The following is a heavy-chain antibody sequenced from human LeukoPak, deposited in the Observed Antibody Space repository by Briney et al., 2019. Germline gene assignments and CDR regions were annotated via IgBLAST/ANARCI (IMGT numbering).Heavy chain of an antibody. D-gene: IGHD3-10*01. CDR3: ARDVVYAIWFGEPLDY. Sequence: ASVKVSCKASGYTFTGPYMYWVRQAPGQRLEWPGWINPNRGGTNYAQQFQGRVTMTRDTSISTAYKEQSRLRSEDTAVYYCARDVVYAIWFGEPLDYWGQATLVTVSS. V-gene: IGHV1-2*02. CDR2: INPNRGGT. CDR1: GYTFTGPY. J-gene: IGHJ4*02.